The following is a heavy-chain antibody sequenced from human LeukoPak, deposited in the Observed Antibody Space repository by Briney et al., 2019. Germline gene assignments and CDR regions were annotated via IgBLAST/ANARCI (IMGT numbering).Heavy chain of an antibody. CDR3: ARDLVSSGWYDAFDI. V-gene: IGHV3-66*01. D-gene: IGHD6-19*01. CDR1: GSTVSSNY. Sequence: PGGSLRLSCAASGSTVSSNYMSWVRQAPGKGLEWVSVIYSGGSTYYADSVKGRFTISRDNSKNTLYLQMNSLRAEDTAVYYCARDLVSSGWYDAFDIWGQGTMVTVSS. J-gene: IGHJ3*02. CDR2: IYSGGST.